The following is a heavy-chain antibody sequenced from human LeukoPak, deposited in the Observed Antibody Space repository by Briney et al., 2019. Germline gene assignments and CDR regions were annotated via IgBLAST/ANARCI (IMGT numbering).Heavy chain of an antibody. CDR1: GFTFSSYA. CDR2: ISYDGSNK. Sequence: GGSLRLSCAASGFTFSSYAMHWVRQAPGKGLEWVAVISYDGSNKYYADSVKGRFTISRDNSKNTLYLQMNSLRAEDTAVHYCARGARYYYGLYHFDCWGQGTLVTVSS. V-gene: IGHV3-30-3*01. D-gene: IGHD3-10*01. J-gene: IGHJ4*02. CDR3: ARGARYYYGLYHFDC.